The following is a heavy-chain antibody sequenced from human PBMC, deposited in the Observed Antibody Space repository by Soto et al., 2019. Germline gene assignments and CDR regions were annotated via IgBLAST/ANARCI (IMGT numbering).Heavy chain of an antibody. CDR1: GFSLSYYG. D-gene: IGHD5-18*01. CDR3: GKGGKSRYSYGEHLDY. CDR2: ISLDGRKK. V-gene: IGHV3-30*18. Sequence: QVQLVESGGGVVQPGRSLRLSCAASGFSLSYYGIHWVRQAPGKGLEWVAIISLDGRKKYYADSLKGRFTISRDNSENTVYLQKNSLRNEDTAVFYCGKGGKSRYSYGEHLDYWGQGTLVTV. J-gene: IGHJ4*02.